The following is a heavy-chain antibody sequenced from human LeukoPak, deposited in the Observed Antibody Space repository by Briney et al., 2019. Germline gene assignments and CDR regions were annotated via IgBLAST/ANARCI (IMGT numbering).Heavy chain of an antibody. CDR3: ARDGSGYDAFDI. V-gene: IGHV3-53*01. Sequence: GGSLRLSCAASGFTVSSNYMSWVRQAPGKGLEWVSVIYSGGSTYYADSVKGRFTISRDNSKNTLYLQMNSLRAEDTAVYCCARDGSGYDAFDIWGQGTMVTVSS. D-gene: IGHD5-12*01. CDR2: IYSGGST. J-gene: IGHJ3*02. CDR1: GFTVSSNY.